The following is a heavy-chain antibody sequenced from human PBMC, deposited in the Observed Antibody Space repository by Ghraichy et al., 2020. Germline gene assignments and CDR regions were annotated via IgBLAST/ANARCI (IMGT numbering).Heavy chain of an antibody. D-gene: IGHD3-9*01. Sequence: SGPTLVKPTQTLTLTCTFSGFSLSTSGVGVGWIRQPPGKALEWLALIYWDDDKRYSPSLKRLTITKDTSKNQVVLTMTNMDPVDTATYYCAHTYFYDILTGYYGTSPFYFDYWGQGTLVTISS. CDR2: IYWDDDK. CDR3: AHTYFYDILTGYYGTSPFYFDY. J-gene: IGHJ4*02. CDR1: GFSLSTSGVG. V-gene: IGHV2-5*02.